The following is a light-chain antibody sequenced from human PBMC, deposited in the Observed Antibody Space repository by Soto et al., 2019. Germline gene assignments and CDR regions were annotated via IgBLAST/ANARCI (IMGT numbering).Light chain of an antibody. J-gene: IGKJ4*01. CDR3: QQHGSSLALT. V-gene: IGKV1-17*01. Sequence: GDRVTISCRASQDVRHHIGWYQQTPGKAPKLLIYGASSLQSGVPDRFTGSWAGTDFTLNIRRLEPEDFAVYYCQQHGSSLALTFGGGTKVDIK. CDR1: QDVRHH. CDR2: GAS.